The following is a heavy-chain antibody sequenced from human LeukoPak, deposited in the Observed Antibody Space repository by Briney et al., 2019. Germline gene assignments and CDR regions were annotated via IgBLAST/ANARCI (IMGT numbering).Heavy chain of an antibody. CDR3: ARLTKFLTTYYPTP. D-gene: IGHD2/OR15-2a*01. J-gene: IGHJ5*02. CDR1: GGSITGYY. Sequence: SETLSLTCTVSGGSITGYYWSWIRQPPGKGLEWVGYIFSSGSTNYNPPFKSRVTISLDTSKSQFSLKLISVTASDTAVYYCARLTKFLTTYYPTPWGQGTLVTVSS. CDR2: IFSSGST. V-gene: IGHV4-59*08.